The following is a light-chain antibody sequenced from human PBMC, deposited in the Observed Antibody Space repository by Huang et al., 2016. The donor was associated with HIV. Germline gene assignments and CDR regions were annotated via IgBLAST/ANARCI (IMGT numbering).Light chain of an antibody. Sequence: DIQMTQSPSAMSASVGDRVNITCRANQDINNYLLWFQQKPGKVPKRLIYAASNLPSGVPSRCSGSGSGTEFTLTISNLQPEDFATYYCLQHLSYPPAFGQGTRLEIK. V-gene: IGKV1-17*03. CDR1: QDINNY. CDR2: AAS. J-gene: IGKJ5*01. CDR3: LQHLSYPPA.